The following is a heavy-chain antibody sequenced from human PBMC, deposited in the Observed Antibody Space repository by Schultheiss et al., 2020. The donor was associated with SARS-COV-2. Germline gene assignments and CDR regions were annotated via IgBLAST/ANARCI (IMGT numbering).Heavy chain of an antibody. CDR3: VVDIVATRGYYYYMDV. V-gene: IGHV3-23*01. D-gene: IGHD5-12*01. CDR1: GFTFSSYS. CDR2: ISGSGGST. Sequence: GGSLRLSCAASGFTFSSYSMHWVRQAPGKGLEWVSAISGSGGSTYYADSVKGRFTISRDNSKNTLYLQMNSLRAEDTAVYYCVVDIVATRGYYYYMDVWGKGTTVTVSS. J-gene: IGHJ6*03.